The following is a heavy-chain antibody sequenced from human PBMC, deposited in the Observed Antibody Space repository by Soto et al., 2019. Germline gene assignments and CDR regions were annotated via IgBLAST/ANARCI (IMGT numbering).Heavy chain of an antibody. J-gene: IGHJ3*02. Sequence: ASVKVSCKASGYTFTDYYIHWVRQAPGQGLEWMGWINPKTGGTDSAQKFQGWISMTSDTSINPASMDLNRLTSDDTAIYYCARGLSIFGVVRGQHFDMWGQGTMVTVSS. D-gene: IGHD3-3*01. CDR2: INPKTGGT. CDR3: ARGLSIFGVVRGQHFDM. CDR1: GYTFTDYY. V-gene: IGHV1-2*04.